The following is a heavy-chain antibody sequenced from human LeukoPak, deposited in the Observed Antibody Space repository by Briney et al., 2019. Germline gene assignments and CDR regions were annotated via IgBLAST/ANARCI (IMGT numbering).Heavy chain of an antibody. J-gene: IGHJ4*02. Sequence: GGSLRLSCAASGFTFSSYAMNWVRQAPGKGQEWVSYISSSTNYIYYADSVKGRFTISRDNAKNSLYLQMNSLRAEDTAVYYCARGDGWYNYWGQGTLVTVSS. CDR1: GFTFSSYA. CDR2: ISSSTNYI. D-gene: IGHD6-19*01. V-gene: IGHV3-21*01. CDR3: ARGDGWYNY.